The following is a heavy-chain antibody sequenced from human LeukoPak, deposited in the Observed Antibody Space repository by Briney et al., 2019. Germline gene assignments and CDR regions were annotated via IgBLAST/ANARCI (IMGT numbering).Heavy chain of an antibody. Sequence: ASVKVSCKASGYTFTIYYMHWVRQAPGQGLEWVGWINPNSGATSYAQRFQGRVTMTRDTSISTAYMELSGLTSDDTAVYYCACNPPYCTSTSCYNDYWGQGTLVTVSS. J-gene: IGHJ4*02. CDR3: ACNPPYCTSTSCYNDY. CDR2: INPNSGAT. CDR1: GYTFTIYY. V-gene: IGHV1-2*02. D-gene: IGHD2-2*02.